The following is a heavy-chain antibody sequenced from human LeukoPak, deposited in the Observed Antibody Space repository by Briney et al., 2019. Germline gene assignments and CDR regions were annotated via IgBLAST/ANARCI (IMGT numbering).Heavy chain of an antibody. CDR2: IIPILGIA. V-gene: IGHV1-69*04. CDR3: AVRNGDYVFWFDP. J-gene: IGHJ5*02. D-gene: IGHD4-17*01. CDR1: GGTFSSYA. Sequence: ASVKVSCKASGGTFSSYAISWVRQAPGQGLEWMGRIIPILGIANYTQKFQGRVTITADKSTSTAYMELSSLRSEDTAVYYCAVRNGDYVFWFDPWGQGTLVTVSS.